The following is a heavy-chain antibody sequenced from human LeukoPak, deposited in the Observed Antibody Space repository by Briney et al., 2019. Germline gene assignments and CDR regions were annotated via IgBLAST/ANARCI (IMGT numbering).Heavy chain of an antibody. Sequence: GGSLRLSCAASGLTVSNNYMSWVRQAPGKGLEWVSGISWTSGHIDYADSVKGRFTITRDNAKNSLYLQMNSLTTEDTALYYCAKGQAMGELSSNLDYWGQGTLVTVSS. CDR3: AKGQAMGELSSNLDY. D-gene: IGHD3-16*02. CDR1: GLTVSNNY. CDR2: ISWTSGHI. V-gene: IGHV3-9*01. J-gene: IGHJ4*02.